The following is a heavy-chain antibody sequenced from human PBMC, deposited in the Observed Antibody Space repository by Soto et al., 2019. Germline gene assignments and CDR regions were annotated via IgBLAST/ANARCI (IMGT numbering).Heavy chain of an antibody. CDR2: ISYDGSNK. D-gene: IGHD6-19*01. V-gene: IGHV3-30*18. Sequence: QVQLVESGGGVVQPGRSLRLSCAASGFTFSSYGMHWVRQAPGKGLEWVAVISYDGSNKYYADSVKGRFTISRDNSKNTLYLQMNSLSAEDTAVYYCAKEIRYSSGWYHYYYGMDVWGQGTTVTVSS. CDR3: AKEIRYSSGWYHYYYGMDV. CDR1: GFTFSSYG. J-gene: IGHJ6*02.